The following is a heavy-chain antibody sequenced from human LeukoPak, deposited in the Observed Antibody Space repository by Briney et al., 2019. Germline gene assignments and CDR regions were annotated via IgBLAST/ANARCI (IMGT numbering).Heavy chain of an antibody. V-gene: IGHV3-9*01. J-gene: IGHJ6*02. Sequence: GRSLRLSCAPCGFTFYDYAMHGVRHATERGVEGVSGISWNSDIIGYADSVKGRFTISRDSAKNSLYLQMNSLRPEDTAFYYCAKDIRSIVVPPDAMDVWGQGTTVTVSS. CDR3: AKDIRSIVVPPDAMDV. CDR2: ISWNSDII. CDR1: GFTFYDYA. D-gene: IGHD2-2*01.